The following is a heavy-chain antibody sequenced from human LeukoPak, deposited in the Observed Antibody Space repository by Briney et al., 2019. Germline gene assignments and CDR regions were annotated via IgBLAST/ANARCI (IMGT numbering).Heavy chain of an antibody. CDR1: GYTFTSYA. CDR3: ARDPDSSGPGYYFDY. Sequence: ASVKVSCKASGYTFTSYAMHWVRQAPGQRLEWMEWINAGNGNTKYSQEFQGRVTITRDTSASTAYMELSSLRSEDMAVYYCARDPDSSGPGYYFDYWGQGALVTVSS. CDR2: INAGNGNT. J-gene: IGHJ4*02. V-gene: IGHV1-3*03. D-gene: IGHD3-22*01.